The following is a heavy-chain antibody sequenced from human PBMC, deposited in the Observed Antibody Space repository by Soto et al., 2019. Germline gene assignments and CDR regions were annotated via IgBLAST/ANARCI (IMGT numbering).Heavy chain of an antibody. V-gene: IGHV3-23*01. CDR3: AKRLWAVGGPFHY. Sequence: GGSLRLSCAASGFTFDDYAMHWVRQAPGKGLEWVSEISRRGDITNYAESVKGRFTVSRDNSRNSLYLQLSSLRVDDTAVYYCAKRLWAVGGPFHYWGQGTLVTVST. CDR1: GFTFDDYA. CDR2: ISRRGDIT. J-gene: IGHJ4*02. D-gene: IGHD2-15*01.